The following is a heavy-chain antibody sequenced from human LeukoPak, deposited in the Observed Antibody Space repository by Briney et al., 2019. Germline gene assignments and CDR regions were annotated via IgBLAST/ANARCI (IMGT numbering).Heavy chain of an antibody. CDR2: IIPIFGTA. J-gene: IGHJ4*02. CDR3: ARYLTRSIAAADPPDY. V-gene: IGHV1-69*13. D-gene: IGHD6-13*01. CDR1: GGTFSSYA. Sequence: SVKVSCKASGGTFSSYAISWVRQAPGQGLEWMGGIIPIFGTANYAQKFQGRVTITADESTSTAYMELSSLRSEDTAVYYCARYLTRSIAAADPPDYWGQGTLVTVSS.